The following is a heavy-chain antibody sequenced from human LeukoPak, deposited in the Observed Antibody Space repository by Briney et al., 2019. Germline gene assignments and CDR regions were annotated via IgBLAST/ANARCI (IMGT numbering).Heavy chain of an antibody. J-gene: IGHJ4*02. V-gene: IGHV1-69*13. CDR3: ARARKYYDVLTGYKDQSYYDY. Sequence: SVKVSCKASGGTFSSYAISWVRQAPGQGLEWMGGIIPIFGTANYAQKFQGRVTITADESTSTAYMELSSLRSEDTAVYYCARARKYYDVLTGYKDQSYYDYWGQGTLVTVSS. CDR2: IIPIFGTA. CDR1: GGTFSSYA. D-gene: IGHD3-9*01.